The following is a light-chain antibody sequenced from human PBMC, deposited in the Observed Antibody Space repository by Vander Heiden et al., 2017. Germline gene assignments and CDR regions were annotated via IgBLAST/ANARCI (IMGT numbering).Light chain of an antibody. CDR2: RNN. CDR3: AAWDDSRSGLVV. J-gene: IGLJ2*01. Sequence: QSVLTQPPSASGTPGQRVTISCSGSSSNIGSNYVYWYQQLPGTAPNLLIYRNNQRPSGVADRFSGSKSGTSAALAISGLRSEDEADYYCAAWDDSRSGLVVFGGGTKLTVL. V-gene: IGLV1-47*01. CDR1: SSNIGSNY.